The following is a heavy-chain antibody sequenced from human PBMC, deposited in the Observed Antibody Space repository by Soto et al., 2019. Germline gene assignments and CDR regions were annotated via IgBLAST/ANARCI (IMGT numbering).Heavy chain of an antibody. CDR3: AKVRLSDYYFYYGMDV. D-gene: IGHD3-10*01. V-gene: IGHV3-23*01. J-gene: IGHJ6*02. CDR1: GFTFTNYA. CDR2: ISGSAGIT. Sequence: GGSLRLSCAASGFTFTNYAMSWVRQAPGKGLEWVSSISGSAGITFYADSVKGRFTISRDNSKNMLYLRMNSLSAEDTAVYYCAKVRLSDYYFYYGMDVWGQGTTVTVSS.